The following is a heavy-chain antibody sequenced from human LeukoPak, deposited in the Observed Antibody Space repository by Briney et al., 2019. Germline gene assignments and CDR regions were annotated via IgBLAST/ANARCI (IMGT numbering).Heavy chain of an antibody. CDR3: ARGDTAMPYNWFDP. V-gene: IGHV4-31*03. CDR1: GGSISSGGYY. D-gene: IGHD5-18*01. CDR2: IYYSGST. J-gene: IGHJ5*02. Sequence: PSETLPLTCTVSGGSISSGGYYWSWIRQHPGKGLEWIGYIYYSGSTYYNPSLKSRVTISVDTSKNQFSLKLSSVTAADTAVYYCARGDTAMPYNWFDPWGQGTLVTVSS.